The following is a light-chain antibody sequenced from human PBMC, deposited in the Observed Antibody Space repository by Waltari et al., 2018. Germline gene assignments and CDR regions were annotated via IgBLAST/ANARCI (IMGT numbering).Light chain of an antibody. CDR3: CSFAAGSSLV. CDR1: SSDVGTYNL. Sequence: QSALTQPASVSGSPGQSIPISCTGTSSDVGTYNLVSWYQHHPDKAPKLIIYEGNKRPSVVSNRFSGSKSGNTASLTSSGLQAEDEADYYGCSFAAGSSLVFGGGTKLTVL. V-gene: IGLV2-23*01. CDR2: EGN. J-gene: IGLJ3*02.